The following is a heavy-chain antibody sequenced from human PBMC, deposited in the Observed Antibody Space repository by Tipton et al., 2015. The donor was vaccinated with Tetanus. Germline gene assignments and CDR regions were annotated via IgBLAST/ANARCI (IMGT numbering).Heavy chain of an antibody. Sequence: TLSLTCTVSGGPITDKKYYWGWIRQPPGKGLEWIASIYFEGSTYYNPSLKNRVTIAVDTAQNLFSLSLTSVTAADTAVYYCARHLYGYWFDPWGQGALVTVSS. CDR2: IYFEGST. CDR3: ARHLYGYWFDP. J-gene: IGHJ5*02. CDR1: GGPITDKKYY. D-gene: IGHD3-10*01. V-gene: IGHV4-39*01.